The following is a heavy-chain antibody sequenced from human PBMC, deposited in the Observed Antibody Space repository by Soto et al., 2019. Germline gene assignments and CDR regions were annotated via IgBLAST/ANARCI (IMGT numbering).Heavy chain of an antibody. V-gene: IGHV1-69*13. CDR1: GGTFSSYA. Sequence: ASVKVSCKASGGTFSSYAISWVRQAPGQGLEWMGGIIPIFGTANYAQKFQGRVTITADESTSTAYMELSSLRSEDTAVYYCASAHCSSTSCYDAFDIWGQGTMVTVSS. CDR2: IIPIFGTA. CDR3: ASAHCSSTSCYDAFDI. J-gene: IGHJ3*02. D-gene: IGHD2-2*01.